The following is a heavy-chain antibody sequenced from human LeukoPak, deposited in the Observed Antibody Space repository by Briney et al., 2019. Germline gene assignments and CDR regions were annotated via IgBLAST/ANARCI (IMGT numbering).Heavy chain of an antibody. Sequence: PSETLSLTCTVSGGSISSNNYYWGWIRRPPGKGLEWIGTIYYNGATQYNPSLRSRVTISVDTSKNQFSLKVSSVTAADTAVYYCAIEGRSGASSGGGDYWGQGTLVTVSS. D-gene: IGHD6-19*01. V-gene: IGHV4-39*01. J-gene: IGHJ4*02. CDR3: AIEGRSGASSGGGDY. CDR2: IYYNGAT. CDR1: GGSISSNNYY.